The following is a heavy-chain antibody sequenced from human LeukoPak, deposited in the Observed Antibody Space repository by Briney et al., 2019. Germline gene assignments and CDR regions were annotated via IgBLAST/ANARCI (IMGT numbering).Heavy chain of an antibody. CDR2: IKQDGSEK. D-gene: IGHD2-2*01. J-gene: IGHJ4*02. V-gene: IGHV3-7*03. Sequence: GGSLRLSCAASGFIFSSYWMSWVRQAPGKGLEWVANIKQDGSEKYYVDSVKGRFTISRDNAKNSLYLQMNSLRAEDTAVYYCARDFICSSTSCNGYWGQGTLVTVSS. CDR1: GFIFSSYW. CDR3: ARDFICSSTSCNGY.